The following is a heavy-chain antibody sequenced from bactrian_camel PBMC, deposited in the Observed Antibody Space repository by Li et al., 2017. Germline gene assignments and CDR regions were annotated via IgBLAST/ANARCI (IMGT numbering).Heavy chain of an antibody. CDR1: GSTRSSNC. D-gene: IGHD2*01. J-gene: IGHJ6*01. CDR2: LASDGSS. V-gene: IGHV3S53*01. CDR3: AAEIQSSGLCRVWLLGDFGY. Sequence: QLVESGGGLVQPGGSLTLSCGASGSTRSSNCMAFFRQAPGKEREGVASLASDGSSIYANSLKGRFPISKDKAKNTLYLQMDDLKPEDTAMYYCAAEIQSSGLCRVWLLGDFGYRGRGTQVTVS.